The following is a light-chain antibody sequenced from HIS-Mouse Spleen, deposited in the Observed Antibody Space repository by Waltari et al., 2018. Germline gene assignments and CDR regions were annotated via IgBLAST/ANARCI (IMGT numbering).Light chain of an antibody. J-gene: IGLJ3*02. CDR1: SSNIGSNY. Sequence: QSVLTQPPSASGTPGQSVTISCSGSSSNIGSNYVYWYQQLPGTAPKLPIYRNNQRPSGVPDRFSGSKSGTSASLAISGLRSEDEADYYCAAWDDSLSGPVFGGGTKLTVL. V-gene: IGLV1-47*01. CDR3: AAWDDSLSGPV. CDR2: RNN.